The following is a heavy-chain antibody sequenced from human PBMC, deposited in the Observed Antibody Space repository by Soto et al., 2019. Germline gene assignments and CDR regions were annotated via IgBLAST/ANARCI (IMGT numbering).Heavy chain of an antibody. Sequence: ASVKVSCKASGGTFSSYTISWVRQAPGQGLEWMGRIIPILGIANYAQKFQGRVTITADKSTSTAYMELSSLRSEDTAVYYCASVSRWLQSSYNWFDPWGQGTLVTVS. CDR2: IIPILGIA. CDR3: ASVSRWLQSSYNWFDP. V-gene: IGHV1-69*02. D-gene: IGHD5-12*01. J-gene: IGHJ5*02. CDR1: GGTFSSYT.